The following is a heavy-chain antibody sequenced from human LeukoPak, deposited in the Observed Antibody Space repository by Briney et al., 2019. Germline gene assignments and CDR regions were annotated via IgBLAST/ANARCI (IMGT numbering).Heavy chain of an antibody. V-gene: IGHV4-34*01. D-gene: IGHD6-19*01. Sequence: TLSLTCAVYGGSFSGYYWSWIRQPPGKGLEWIGEINHSGSTNYNPSLKSRVTISVDTSKNQFSLKLSSVTAADTAVYYCAKGSGWYYVSFDYWGQGTLVTVSS. CDR3: AKGSGWYYVSFDY. CDR2: INHSGST. J-gene: IGHJ4*02. CDR1: GGSFSGYY.